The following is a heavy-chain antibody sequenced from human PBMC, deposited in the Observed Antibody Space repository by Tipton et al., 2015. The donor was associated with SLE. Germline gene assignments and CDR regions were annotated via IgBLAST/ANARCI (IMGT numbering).Heavy chain of an antibody. D-gene: IGHD2-15*01. V-gene: IGHV4-59*01. CDR2: IYYSGSI. Sequence: GLVKPSETLSLTCTVSGGSISSYYWSWIRQPPGKGLEWIGYIYYSGSINYNPSLKSRVTISVDTSKNQFSLKLSSVTAADTAVYYCARDRGYSDAFDIWGQGTMVTVSS. J-gene: IGHJ3*02. CDR1: GGSISSYY. CDR3: ARDRGYSDAFDI.